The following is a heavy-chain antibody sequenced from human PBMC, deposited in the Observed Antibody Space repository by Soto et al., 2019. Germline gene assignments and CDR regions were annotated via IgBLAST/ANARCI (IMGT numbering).Heavy chain of an antibody. CDR3: ARGAIAARPHYYYYYGMDV. Sequence: SVKVSCKASGGTFSSYAISWVRQAPGQGLEWTGGIIPIFGTANYAQKFQGRVTITADKSTSTAYMELSSLRSEDTAVYYCARGAIAARPHYYYYYGMDVWGQGTTVTVSS. D-gene: IGHD6-13*01. CDR1: GGTFSSYA. J-gene: IGHJ6*02. V-gene: IGHV1-69*06. CDR2: IIPIFGTA.